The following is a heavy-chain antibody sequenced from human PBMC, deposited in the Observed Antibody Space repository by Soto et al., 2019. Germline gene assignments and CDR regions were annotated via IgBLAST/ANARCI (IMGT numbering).Heavy chain of an antibody. CDR2: ISYDGSNK. CDR3: AKAGFWSGYSYYYYYYMDV. V-gene: IGHV3-30*18. J-gene: IGHJ6*03. D-gene: IGHD3-3*01. CDR1: GFTFSSYG. Sequence: PGGSLRLSCAASGFTFSSYGMHWVRQAPGKGLEWVAVISYDGSNKYYADSVKGRFTISRDNSKNTLYLQMNSLRAEDTAVYYCAKAGFWSGYSYYYYYYMDVWGKGTTVTVSS.